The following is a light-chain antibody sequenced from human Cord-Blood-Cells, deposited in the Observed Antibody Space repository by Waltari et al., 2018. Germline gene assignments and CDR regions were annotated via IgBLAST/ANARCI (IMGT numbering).Light chain of an antibody. CDR1: QGISSY. J-gene: IGKJ1*01. CDR2: AAS. CDR3: QQYYSYPRT. Sequence: AIRMTQSQSSFSASTGDSVTITCRASQGISSYLAWYQQKPGKAPKLLIYAASTLQSGVPSRFSGSGSGTDFTLTISCLQSEDFATYYCQQYYSYPRTFGQGTKVEIK. V-gene: IGKV1-8*01.